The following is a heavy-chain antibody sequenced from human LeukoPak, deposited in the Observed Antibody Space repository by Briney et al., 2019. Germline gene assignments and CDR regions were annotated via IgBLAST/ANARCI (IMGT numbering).Heavy chain of an antibody. CDR1: GFIFSDYY. J-gene: IGHJ4*02. CDR2: ISSSSSYI. V-gene: IGHV3-21*01. CDR3: ARDNYDFWSDY. Sequence: GGSLRLSCAASGFIFSDYYMSWVRQAPGKGLEWVSSISSSSSYIYYADSVKGRFTISRDNAKNSLYLQMNSLRAEDTAVYYCARDNYDFWSDYWGQGTLVTVSS. D-gene: IGHD3-3*01.